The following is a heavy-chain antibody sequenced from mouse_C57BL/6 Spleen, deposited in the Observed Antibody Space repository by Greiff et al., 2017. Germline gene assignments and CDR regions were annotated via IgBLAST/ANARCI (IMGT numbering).Heavy chain of an antibody. V-gene: IGHV1-74*01. D-gene: IGHD1-1*01. CDR2: IHPSDSDT. Sequence: VQLQQPGAELVKPGASVKVSCKASGYTFTSYWMHWVKQRPGQGLEWIGRIHPSDSDTNYNQKFKGKATLPVDNSSSTAYMQLSSLTSEDAAVYDSAIESTVRDYWGQGTTLTVSS. CDR3: AIESTVRDY. J-gene: IGHJ2*01. CDR1: GYTFTSYW.